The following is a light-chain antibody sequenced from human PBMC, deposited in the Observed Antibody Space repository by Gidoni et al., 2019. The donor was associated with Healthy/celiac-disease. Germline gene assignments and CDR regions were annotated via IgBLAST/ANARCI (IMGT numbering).Light chain of an antibody. J-gene: IGLJ1*01. CDR2: SNN. CDR3: AAWDDSLSGRV. Sequence: QSVLTQPPSASGTPGQRVTISCSGSSSNLGSNYVYWYQQLPGSAPTLLIYSNNQRPSGVPARFSGSKSGTSASLAISGLRSEDEADYYCAAWDDSLSGRVFGTGTKVTVL. V-gene: IGLV1-47*02. CDR1: SSNLGSNY.